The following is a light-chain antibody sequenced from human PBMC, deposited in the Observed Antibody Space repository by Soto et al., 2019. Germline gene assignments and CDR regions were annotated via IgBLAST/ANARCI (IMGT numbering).Light chain of an antibody. CDR1: SSDVGKYDY. CDR2: EVS. J-gene: IGLJ1*01. CDR3: SAYAGSNNFV. Sequence: QSALTQPPSASGSPGQSVTISCTGTSSDVGKYDYVSWFQHHPGKAPKLIIYEVSQRPSGVPDRFSGSKSGNTASLTVSGLQTEDEADYYCSAYAGSNNFVFGSGTKLTVL. V-gene: IGLV2-8*01.